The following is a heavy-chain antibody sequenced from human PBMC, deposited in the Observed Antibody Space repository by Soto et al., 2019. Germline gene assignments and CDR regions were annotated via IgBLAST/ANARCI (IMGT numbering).Heavy chain of an antibody. CDR3: ARVDPAHPYYYYYYYMDV. Sequence: SETLSLTCTVSGVSISSYYWSWIRQPPGKGLEWIGYIYYSGSTNYNPSLKSRVTISVDTSKNQFSLKLSSVTAADTAVYYCARVDPAHPYYYYYYYMDVWGKGTTVTVSS. CDR1: GVSISSYY. D-gene: IGHD2-2*01. CDR2: IYYSGST. J-gene: IGHJ6*03. V-gene: IGHV4-59*01.